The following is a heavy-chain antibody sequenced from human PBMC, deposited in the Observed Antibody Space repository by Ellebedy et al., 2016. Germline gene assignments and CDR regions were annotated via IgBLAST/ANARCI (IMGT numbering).Heavy chain of an antibody. CDR3: AKGPRPTTVDY. D-gene: IGHD4-11*01. CDR2: ISGSGGST. J-gene: IGHJ4*02. CDR1: GFTFSSYA. Sequence: GESLKISXAASGFTFSSYAMSWVRQAPGKGLEWVSAISGSGGSTYYADSVKGRFTISRDNSKNTLYLQMNSLRAEDTAVYYCAKGPRPTTVDYWGQGTLVTVSS. V-gene: IGHV3-23*01.